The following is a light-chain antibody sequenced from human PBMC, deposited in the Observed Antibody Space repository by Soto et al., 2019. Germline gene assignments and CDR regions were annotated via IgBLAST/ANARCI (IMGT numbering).Light chain of an antibody. J-gene: IGKJ4*01. CDR1: QSISSL. V-gene: IGKV3-11*01. Sequence: DIVLTQSPATLSLSPGERATLSCRASQSISSLLAWYQQKPGQAPRLLIYDASNSATGIPARFSGSGSGTDFTLTISSLEPEDFAVYYCQHRYNWPLTFGGGSKVEIK. CDR3: QHRYNWPLT. CDR2: DAS.